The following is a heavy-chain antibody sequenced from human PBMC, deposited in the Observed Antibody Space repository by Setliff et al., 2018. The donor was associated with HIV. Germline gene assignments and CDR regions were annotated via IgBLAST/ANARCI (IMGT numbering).Heavy chain of an antibody. CDR2: VNPRNGGI. CDR3: ARKSLSGTIDY. J-gene: IGHJ4*02. D-gene: IGHD1-20*01. V-gene: IGHV1-2*02. CDR1: GYTFIDYY. Sequence: ASVKVSCKSSGYTFIDYYLHWVRQAPGQGLEWVGWVNPRNGGINYSQRFQGRVTMTRDTCIGTAYMELNRLKSDDTAVYFCARKSLSGTIDYWGQGTLVTVSS.